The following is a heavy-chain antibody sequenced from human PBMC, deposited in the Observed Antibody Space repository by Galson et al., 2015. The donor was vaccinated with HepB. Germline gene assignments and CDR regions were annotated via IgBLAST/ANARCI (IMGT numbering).Heavy chain of an antibody. D-gene: IGHD5-18*01. CDR3: TTGYSYGHWYFDL. J-gene: IGHJ2*01. CDR1: GFTFSNAW. V-gene: IGHV3-15*07. CDR2: IKSKTDGGTT. Sequence: SLRLSCAASGFTFSNAWMNWVRQAPGKGLEWVGRIKSKTDGGTTDYAAPVKGRFTISRDDSKNTLYLQMYSLKTEDTAVYYCTTGYSYGHWYFDLWGRGTLVTVSS.